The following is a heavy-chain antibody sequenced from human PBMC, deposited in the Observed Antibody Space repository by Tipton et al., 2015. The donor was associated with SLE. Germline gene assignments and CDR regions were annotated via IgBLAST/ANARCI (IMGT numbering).Heavy chain of an antibody. D-gene: IGHD2-21*01. V-gene: IGHV4-39*01. CDR1: GGSISRSSYY. Sequence: LRLSCTVSGGSISRSSYYWGWIRQPPGKGLEWIGSIYYSGSTYYNPSLKSRVTISVDTSKNQFSLKLSSVTAADTAVYYCARHEIPDGMDVWGQGTTVTVSS. J-gene: IGHJ6*02. CDR2: IYYSGST. CDR3: ARHEIPDGMDV.